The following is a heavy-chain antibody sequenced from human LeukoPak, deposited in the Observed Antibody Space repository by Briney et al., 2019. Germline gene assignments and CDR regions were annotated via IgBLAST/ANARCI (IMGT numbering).Heavy chain of an antibody. J-gene: IGHJ4*02. Sequence: GASVKVSCKASGYTFTGYYIHWVRQAPGQGLEWMGMINPSGGRTTYAKKFQGRVTMTRDTSTNTVYTELSSLRSDDTAVYYCARGHRGFGSGYQDYWGQGTLVTVSS. CDR3: ARGHRGFGSGYQDY. V-gene: IGHV1-46*01. CDR2: INPSGGRT. D-gene: IGHD3-22*01. CDR1: GYTFTGYY.